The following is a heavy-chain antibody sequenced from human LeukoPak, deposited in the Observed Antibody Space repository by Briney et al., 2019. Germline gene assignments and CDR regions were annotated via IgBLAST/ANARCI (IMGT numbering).Heavy chain of an antibody. CDR2: IRYDGSNK. V-gene: IGHV3-30*02. CDR3: AKVGEIWFGELSQLYYYYYIDV. J-gene: IGHJ6*03. Sequence: GGSLRLSCAASGFTFSSYGMHWVRQAPGKGLEWVAFIRYDGSNKYYADSVKGRFTISRDNSKNTLYLQMNSLRAEDTAVYYCAKVGEIWFGELSQLYYYYYIDVWGKGTTVTVSS. D-gene: IGHD3-10*01. CDR1: GFTFSSYG.